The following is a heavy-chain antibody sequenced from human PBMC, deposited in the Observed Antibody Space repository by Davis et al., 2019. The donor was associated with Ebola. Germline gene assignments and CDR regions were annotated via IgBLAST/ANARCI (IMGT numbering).Heavy chain of an antibody. V-gene: IGHV3-74*01. CDR2: IHSDGTTT. CDR3: ARDPSEDTAMVISHIDY. Sequence: HTGGSLRLSCAASGFTFSGYWMHWVRQAPGKGLVWVSGIHSDGTTTKYADSVKGRFTISRDNAKNMVYLDMNSLRTEDTALYYCARDPSEDTAMVISHIDYWGQGTLVTVSS. J-gene: IGHJ4*02. D-gene: IGHD5-18*01. CDR1: GFTFSGYW.